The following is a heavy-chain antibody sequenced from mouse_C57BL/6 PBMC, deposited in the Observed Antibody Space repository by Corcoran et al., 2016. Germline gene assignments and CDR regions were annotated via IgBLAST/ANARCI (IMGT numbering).Heavy chain of an antibody. D-gene: IGHD1-1*01. CDR3: ARDYYGSGYGWLAY. CDR2: INPYNGGT. V-gene: IGHV1-19*01. J-gene: IGHJ3*01. Sequence: EVQLQQSGPVLVKPGASVKMSCKASGYTFTDYYMNWVKQSHGKSLEWIGVINPYNGGTSYNQKFKGKATLTVDKSSSTAYMELNSLTSEDSAVYYCARDYYGSGYGWLAYWGQGTLVTVSA. CDR1: GYTFTDYY.